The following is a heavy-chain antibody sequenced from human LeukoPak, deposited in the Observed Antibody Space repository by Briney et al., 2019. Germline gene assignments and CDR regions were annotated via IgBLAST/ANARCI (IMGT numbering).Heavy chain of an antibody. D-gene: IGHD2-21*02. CDR2: IIPILGIA. CDR3: ARKYCGGDCPSGY. J-gene: IGHJ4*02. Sequence: SVKVSCKASGGTFSNYEITWVRQAPGQGLEWMGRIIPILGIANYAQKFQGRVMITADKSTSTAYMELSSLRSEDTAVYYCARKYCGGDCPSGYWGQGTLVTVPS. CDR1: GGTFSNYE. V-gene: IGHV1-69*04.